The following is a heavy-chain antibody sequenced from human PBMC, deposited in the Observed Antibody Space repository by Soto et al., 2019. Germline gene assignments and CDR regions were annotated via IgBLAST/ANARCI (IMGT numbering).Heavy chain of an antibody. CDR2: IHKDGIDT. J-gene: IGHJ4*02. D-gene: IGHD2-2*03. V-gene: IGHV3-74*01. CDR1: GFTFSSFW. CDR3: ARGGVGSFDY. Sequence: EVQLVESGGGLVQPGGSLRLSCAASGFTFSSFWMHWVRQAPGKGLVCVSHIHKDGIDTSYVDSVKGRFTISRDNAKNTVYLQINSVRAEDAAVYYCARGGVGSFDYWGLGTQVTVSS.